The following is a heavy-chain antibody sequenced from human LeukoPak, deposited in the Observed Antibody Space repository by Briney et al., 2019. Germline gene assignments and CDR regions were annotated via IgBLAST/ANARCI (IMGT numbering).Heavy chain of an antibody. V-gene: IGHV3-23*01. CDR2: IVGSGGST. CDR3: AKRAYCSGGSCRGFDY. D-gene: IGHD2-15*01. CDR1: GFTFSSYA. Sequence: GGSLRLSCAASGFTFSSYAMSWVRQAPGEGLEWVSGIVGSGGSTYYADSVKGRFTISRDNSKNTLYLQMNSLRAEDTAVYYCAKRAYCSGGSCRGFDYWGQGTLVTVFS. J-gene: IGHJ4*02.